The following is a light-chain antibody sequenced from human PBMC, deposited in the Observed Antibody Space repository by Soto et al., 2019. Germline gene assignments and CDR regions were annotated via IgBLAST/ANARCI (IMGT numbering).Light chain of an antibody. CDR1: QDIRNE. J-gene: IGKJ1*01. CDR3: LQDYNYPRT. Sequence: AIQMTQSPSSLSASVGDRVTITCRASQDIRNELAWYQHNPGKAPKLLIYAASYLQGGVPSRFRGAGSGTDFTLTISSLQPVDFATYYCLQDYNYPRTFGQGTKVEIK. CDR2: AAS. V-gene: IGKV1-6*01.